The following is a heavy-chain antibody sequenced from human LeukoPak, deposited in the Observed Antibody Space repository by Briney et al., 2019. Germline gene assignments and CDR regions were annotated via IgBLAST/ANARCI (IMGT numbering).Heavy chain of an antibody. CDR3: AGVYCSGGSCYSAPSPLIDY. V-gene: IGHV1-3*01. CDR1: GYTFTSYA. Sequence: ASVKVSCKASGYTFTSYAMHWVRQAPGQRLEWMGWINAGNGNTKYSQKFQGRVTITRDTSASTAYMELSSLRSEDTAVYYCAGVYCSGGSCYSAPSPLIDYWGQGTLVTVPS. J-gene: IGHJ4*02. D-gene: IGHD2-15*01. CDR2: INAGNGNT.